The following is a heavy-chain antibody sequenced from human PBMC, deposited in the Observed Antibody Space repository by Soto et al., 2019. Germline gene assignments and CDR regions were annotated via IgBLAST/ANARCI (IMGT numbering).Heavy chain of an antibody. CDR2: IYYSGST. Sequence: PSETLSLTCTVSGGSISSYYWSWIRQPPGKGLEWIGYIYYSGSTNYNPSLKSRVTISVDTSKNQFSLKLSSVTAADTAVYYCARDGSGSYYNDDFDIWGQGTMVT. V-gene: IGHV4-59*01. CDR3: ARDGSGSYYNDDFDI. J-gene: IGHJ3*02. CDR1: GGSISSYY. D-gene: IGHD1-26*01.